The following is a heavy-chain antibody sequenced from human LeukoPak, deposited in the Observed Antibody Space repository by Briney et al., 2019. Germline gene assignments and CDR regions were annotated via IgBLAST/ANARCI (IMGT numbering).Heavy chain of an antibody. CDR2: INHSGST. CDR1: GGSFSGYY. D-gene: IGHD3-22*01. CDR3: ARGIRDYDSSGIDY. V-gene: IGHV4-34*01. Sequence: SETLSLTCAVYGGSFSGYYWSWLRQPPGKGLEWIGEINHSGSTNYNPSLKSRGAISVDTSKNQFSLKLSSVTAADTGVYYCARGIRDYDSSGIDYWGQGTLVTVSS. J-gene: IGHJ4*02.